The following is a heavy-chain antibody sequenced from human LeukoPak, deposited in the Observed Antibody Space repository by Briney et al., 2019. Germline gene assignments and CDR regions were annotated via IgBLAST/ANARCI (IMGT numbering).Heavy chain of an antibody. V-gene: IGHV4-4*07. CDR2: IYSSGNT. CDR1: GASTSAYY. CDR3: ARVWLSSGSYWYFDF. D-gene: IGHD3-22*01. Sequence: SETLSLTCTVSGASTSAYYWSWIRQPAGKGLEYIGRIYSSGNTNYNPSLKSRVTMSVDTSKNQFSLLLHSVTAADTAVYYCARVWLSSGSYWYFDFWGRGTLVIVSS. J-gene: IGHJ2*01.